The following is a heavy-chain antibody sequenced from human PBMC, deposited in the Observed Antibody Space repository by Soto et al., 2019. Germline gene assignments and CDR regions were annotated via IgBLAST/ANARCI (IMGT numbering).Heavy chain of an antibody. CDR2: IYYSGST. CDR1: GGSISSYY. Sequence: SETLSLTCTVSGGSISSYYWIWIRQPPGKGLEWIGYIYYSGSTNYNPSLKSRVTISVDTSKNQFSLKLSSVTAADTAVYYCARDPHYDRDRMDAWGQGTTVTVSS. D-gene: IGHD3-16*01. J-gene: IGHJ6*02. CDR3: ARDPHYDRDRMDA. V-gene: IGHV4-59*01.